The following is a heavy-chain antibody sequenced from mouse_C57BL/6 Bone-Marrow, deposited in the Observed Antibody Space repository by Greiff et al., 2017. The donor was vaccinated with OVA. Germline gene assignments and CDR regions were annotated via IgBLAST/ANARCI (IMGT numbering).Heavy chain of an antibody. CDR1: GYTFTSYD. V-gene: IGHV1-85*01. Sequence: QVQLQQSGPELVKPGASVKLSCKASGYTFTSYDINWVQQRPGQGLKWIGWIYPRDGSTKYNEKFKGQATLTVDTSSSTAYMELHSLTSEDSAVDFCARRPTVVAHYYAMDYWGQGTSVTVSS. CDR3: ARRPTVVAHYYAMDY. CDR2: IYPRDGST. J-gene: IGHJ4*01. D-gene: IGHD1-1*01.